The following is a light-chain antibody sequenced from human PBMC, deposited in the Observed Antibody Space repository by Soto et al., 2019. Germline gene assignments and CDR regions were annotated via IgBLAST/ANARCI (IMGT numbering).Light chain of an antibody. J-gene: IGKJ1*01. CDR1: QSVSSN. Sequence: EIVMTQSPATLSVSPGERATLSCRASQSVSSNLAWYQQKPGQAPRLLIYGASTRSTGIPARFSGSGSGTECTFTISSLQSEDFAVYCWQNDNNWPRTFGQGTKVEIK. V-gene: IGKV3-15*01. CDR2: GAS. CDR3: QNDNNWPRT.